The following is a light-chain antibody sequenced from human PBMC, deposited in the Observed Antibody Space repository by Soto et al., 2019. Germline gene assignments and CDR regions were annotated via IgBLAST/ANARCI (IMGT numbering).Light chain of an antibody. J-gene: IGKJ5*01. CDR2: GAS. V-gene: IGKV3D-15*01. Sequence: EIVMTQSPATLCVSPGESATLTGRASQSINRDLAWYVQKPGQAPRRVVYGASTWATGVTPRFTGSGSGTEFTITISGLQSEDFAVYYCQQYKSWPITVGPGTRLEIK. CDR3: QQYKSWPIT. CDR1: QSINRD.